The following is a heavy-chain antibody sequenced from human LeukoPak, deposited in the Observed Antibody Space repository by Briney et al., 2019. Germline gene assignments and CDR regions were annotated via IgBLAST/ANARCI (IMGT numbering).Heavy chain of an antibody. V-gene: IGHV4-39*07. CDR3: ARTTEDCSSTSCYQYWFDP. J-gene: IGHJ5*02. Sequence: PSETLSLTCTVSGGSISSSSYYWGWIRQPPGKGLEWIGSIYYSGSTYYNPSLKSRVTISVGTSKNQFSLKLNSVTAADTAVYYCARTTEDCSSTSCYQYWFDPWGQGTLVTVSS. CDR1: GGSISSSSYY. D-gene: IGHD2-2*01. CDR2: IYYSGST.